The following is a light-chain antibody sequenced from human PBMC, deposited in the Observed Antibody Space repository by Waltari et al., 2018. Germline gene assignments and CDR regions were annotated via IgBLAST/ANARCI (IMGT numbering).Light chain of an antibody. CDR3: QQYYSYPLT. Sequence: AIWITQSPSSLSASTGDRVTITCRASQGISSYLAWYQQKPGKAPNLLIYAASTLQSGVPSRCSGSGSGTDFTLTISCLQSEDFATYYCQQYYSYPLTFGGGTKVEIK. CDR2: AAS. J-gene: IGKJ4*01. CDR1: QGISSY. V-gene: IGKV1-8*01.